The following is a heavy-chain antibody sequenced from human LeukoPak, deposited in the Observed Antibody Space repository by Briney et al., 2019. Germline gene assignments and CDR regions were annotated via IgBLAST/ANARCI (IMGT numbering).Heavy chain of an antibody. CDR1: GYSFTSYW. J-gene: IGHJ4*02. D-gene: IGHD3-22*01. V-gene: IGHV5-51*01. CDR2: IYPGDSDT. CDR3: ARSTYYYDSSGYSFDY. Sequence: GESLKISCKGSGYSFTSYWIGWVRQMPGKGLEWMGIIYPGDSDTRYSPSFQGQVTISADKSISTAYLQWSSLKASDTAMYYCARSTYYYDSSGYSFDYWGQGTLVTVSS.